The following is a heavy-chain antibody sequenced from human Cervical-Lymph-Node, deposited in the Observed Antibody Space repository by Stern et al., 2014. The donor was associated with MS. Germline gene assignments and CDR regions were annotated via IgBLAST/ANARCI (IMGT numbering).Heavy chain of an antibody. V-gene: IGHV3-21*01. CDR3: ARGDSSSWYGSQYYFDY. J-gene: IGHJ4*02. CDR2: ISSSSSSI. CDR1: GFTFSSYS. D-gene: IGHD6-13*01. Sequence: EVQLVESGGGLVKPGGSLRLSCAASGFTFSSYSMNWVRQAPGKGLEWVSSISSSSSSIYYADSVKGRFTISRDNAKNSLYLQMNSLRAEDTAVYYCARGDSSSWYGSQYYFDYWGQGTLVTVSS.